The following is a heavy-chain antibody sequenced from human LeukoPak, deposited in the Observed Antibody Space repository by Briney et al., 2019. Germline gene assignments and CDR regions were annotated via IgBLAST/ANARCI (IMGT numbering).Heavy chain of an antibody. D-gene: IGHD3-22*01. V-gene: IGHV4-38-2*02. CDR2: IYHNGST. CDR3: ASFPGDSSGYYYDFDY. J-gene: IGHJ4*02. CDR1: GYSISSGYY. Sequence: SETLSLTCTVSGYSISSGYYWGWIRQPPGKGLEWIGSIYHNGSTYYNPSLKSRVTISVDTSKNQFSLKLSSVTAADTAVYYCASFPGDSSGYYYDFDYWGQGTLVTVSS.